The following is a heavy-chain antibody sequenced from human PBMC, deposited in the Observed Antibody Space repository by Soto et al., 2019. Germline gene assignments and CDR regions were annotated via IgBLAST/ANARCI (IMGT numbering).Heavy chain of an antibody. CDR2: IYHSGTT. Sequence: ETLSLTXGVSGYSLTSGYHWGWIRQPPGKGLEWIGTIYHSGTTYYNPSLMSRVTMSVDTSKNQFSLKVTSATAADTAVYFCVRVYGRSSCFFDSWGQGTLVTVSS. J-gene: IGHJ4*02. D-gene: IGHD6-6*01. V-gene: IGHV4-38-2*01. CDR1: GYSLTSGYH. CDR3: VRVYGRSSCFFDS.